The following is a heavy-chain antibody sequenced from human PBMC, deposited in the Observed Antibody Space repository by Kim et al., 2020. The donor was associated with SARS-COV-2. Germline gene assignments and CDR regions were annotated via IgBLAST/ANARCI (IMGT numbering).Heavy chain of an antibody. CDR1: GFTFSDYG. CDR3: ARDRELSAAAAHCFDY. CDR2: VSTSGTIS. J-gene: IGHJ4*01. Sequence: GGSLRLSCTGSGFTFSDYGVNWVRQAPGKGLEWVAFVSTSGTISEYADSVRGRFTVSKDNAKNSVYLQIDSLRAEDSAIYFCARDRELSAAAAHCFDYWG. V-gene: IGHV3-48*04. D-gene: IGHD6-13*01.